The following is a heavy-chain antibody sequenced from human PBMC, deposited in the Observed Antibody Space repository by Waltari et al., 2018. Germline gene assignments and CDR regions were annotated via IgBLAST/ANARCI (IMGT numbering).Heavy chain of an antibody. J-gene: IGHJ6*02. CDR3: ARGEQLVSPYYYYYGMDV. CDR2: IKQEGMDK. V-gene: IGHV3-7*01. CDR1: GFTFSSYW. D-gene: IGHD6-6*01. Sequence: VQLVESGGGLVQPGGSLRLSCAASGFTFSSYWMSWVRQAPGKGLEGVANIKQEGMDKYYVDSVKGRFTISRDNAKNSLYLQMNSLRAEDTAVYYCARGEQLVSPYYYYYGMDVWGQGTTVTVSS.